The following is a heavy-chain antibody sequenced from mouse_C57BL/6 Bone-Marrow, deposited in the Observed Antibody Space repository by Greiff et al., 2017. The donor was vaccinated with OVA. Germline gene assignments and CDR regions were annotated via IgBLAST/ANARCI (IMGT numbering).Heavy chain of an antibody. V-gene: IGHV1-20*01. Sequence: EVKLMESGPELVKPGDSVKISCKASGYSFTGYFMNWVMQSPGKSLEWIGRINPYNGDTFYNQKFKGKATLTGDKSSTTAHMEIRSLTSEDSAVYYCATMVKRAWFAYWGQGTLVTVSA. CDR1: GYSFTGYF. D-gene: IGHD2-1*01. CDR2: INPYNGDT. J-gene: IGHJ3*01. CDR3: ATMVKRAWFAY.